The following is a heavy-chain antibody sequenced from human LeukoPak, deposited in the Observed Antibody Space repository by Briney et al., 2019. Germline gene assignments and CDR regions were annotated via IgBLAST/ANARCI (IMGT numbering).Heavy chain of an antibody. J-gene: IGHJ6*04. CDR3: VRGKANYGSGSDV. CDR1: GFTFSRHN. Sequence: GGSLRLSCAASGFTFSRHNMNWVRQAPGKGLEWVSSISSSSSYIYYADSVKGRFTISRDNARISLYLQMNSLRAEDTAVYYCVRGKANYGSGSDVWGKGTTVTVSS. V-gene: IGHV3-21*01. D-gene: IGHD3-10*01. CDR2: ISSSSSYI.